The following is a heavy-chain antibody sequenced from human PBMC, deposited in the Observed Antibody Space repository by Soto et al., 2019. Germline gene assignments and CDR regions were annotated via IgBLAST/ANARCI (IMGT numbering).Heavy chain of an antibody. V-gene: IGHV4-59*08. J-gene: IGHJ6*03. CDR2: IYYSGST. CDR3: ARLVSDFDHYYYCYFLAV. CDR1: GGSISRYY. D-gene: IGHD3-9*01. Sequence: SETLSLTCTVSGGSISRYYWSWIRQPPWKGLEWIGYIYYSGSTNYNPSLKSRVTISVDTSKNQFSLKLSSVTAADTAVYYCARLVSDFDHYYYCYFLAVRGQGTTVPVSS.